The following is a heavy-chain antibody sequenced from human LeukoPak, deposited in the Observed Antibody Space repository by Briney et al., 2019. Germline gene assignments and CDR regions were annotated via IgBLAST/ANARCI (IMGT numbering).Heavy chain of an antibody. D-gene: IGHD6-19*01. CDR3: ARGETGIAVAGTIDY. CDR2: IDHSGST. CDR1: GGSLTGYY. J-gene: IGHJ4*02. Sequence: PSATPSLTCAVYGGSLTGYYWSWIRQPPGKGLEWIGEIDHSGSTNYNPSLKSRVTISVDTSKNQFSLKLSSVTAADTAVYYCARGETGIAVAGTIDYWGQGTLVTVSS. V-gene: IGHV4-34*01.